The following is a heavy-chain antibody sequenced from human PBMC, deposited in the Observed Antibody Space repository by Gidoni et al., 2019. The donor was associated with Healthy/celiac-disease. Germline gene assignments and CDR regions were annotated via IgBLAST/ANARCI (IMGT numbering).Heavy chain of an antibody. CDR1: GGSFSGYY. J-gene: IGHJ6*02. D-gene: IGHD1-26*01. CDR2: INHSGST. Sequence: QVQLQQWGAGLLKPSETLSLTCAVYGGSFSGYYWSWIRQPPGKGLEWIGEINHSGSTNYNPSLKSRVTISVDTSKNQFSLKLSSVTAADTAVYYCARGGGYYAYYYYGMDVWGQGTTVTVSS. CDR3: ARGGGYYAYYYYGMDV. V-gene: IGHV4-34*01.